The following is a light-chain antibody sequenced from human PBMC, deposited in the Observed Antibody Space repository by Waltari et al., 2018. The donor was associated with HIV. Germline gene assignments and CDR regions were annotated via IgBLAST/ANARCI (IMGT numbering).Light chain of an antibody. J-gene: IGKJ1*01. CDR3: QQFNTLWT. Sequence: DIQMTQSPSTLSASVGDRVTITCRASQSINSWLAWYQQKPGKAPKLLMYTASTLESGVPSRFSGSGSGTEFTLTISSLQPDDFATYYCQQFNTLWTFGQGTKVEIK. V-gene: IGKV1-5*03. CDR1: QSINSW. CDR2: TAS.